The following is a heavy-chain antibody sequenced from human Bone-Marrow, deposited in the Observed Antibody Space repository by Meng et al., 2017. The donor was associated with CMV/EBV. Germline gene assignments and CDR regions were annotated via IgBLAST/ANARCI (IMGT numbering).Heavy chain of an antibody. Sequence: YSWSWIRQPPGKGLEWIGYIYHSGSTYYNPSLKSRVTISVDRSKNQFSLKLSSVTAADTAVYYCARGSPTNYYDSSGYPLLNWFDPWGQGTLVTVSS. CDR2: IYHSGST. J-gene: IGHJ5*02. CDR1: YS. D-gene: IGHD3-22*01. CDR3: ARGSPTNYYDSSGYPLLNWFDP. V-gene: IGHV4-30-2*01.